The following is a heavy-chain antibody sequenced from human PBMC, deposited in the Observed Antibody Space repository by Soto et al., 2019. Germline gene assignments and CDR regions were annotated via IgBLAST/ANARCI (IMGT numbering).Heavy chain of an antibody. CDR3: AKEQYPLGCLVY. Sequence: PGGSLRLSCAASGFTFDDYAMHWVRQAPGKGLEWVSGISWNSDSIGYVDSVQGRFTISRDNAKNSLYLQLNSLRPEDTALYYCAKEQYPLGCLVYWVPGSLVTVFS. CDR1: GFTFDDYA. CDR2: ISWNSDSI. V-gene: IGHV3-9*01. D-gene: IGHD2-2*01. J-gene: IGHJ4*02.